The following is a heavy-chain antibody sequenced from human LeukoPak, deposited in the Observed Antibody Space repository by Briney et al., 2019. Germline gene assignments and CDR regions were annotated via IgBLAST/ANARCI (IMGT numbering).Heavy chain of an antibody. D-gene: IGHD4-17*01. V-gene: IGHV3-64*01. CDR1: GFTFSSYG. J-gene: IGHJ4*02. Sequence: GGSLRLSCAASGFTFSSYGMHWVRQAPGKGLEYVSAISSNGGSTYYANFVKGRFTISRDNSKNTLYLQMGSLRAEDMAVYYCASSYGDYDGYFDYWGQGTLVTVSS. CDR3: ASSYGDYDGYFDY. CDR2: ISSNGGST.